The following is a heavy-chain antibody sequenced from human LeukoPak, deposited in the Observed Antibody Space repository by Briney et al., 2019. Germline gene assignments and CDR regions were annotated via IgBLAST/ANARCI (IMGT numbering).Heavy chain of an antibody. J-gene: IGHJ4*02. CDR1: GGSISSSNW. Sequence: SETLSLTCAVSGGSISSSNWRSWVRQPPGKGLEWIGEIYHSGSTNYSPSLKSRVTLSVDTSKNQFSLRLSSVTAADTAVYYCARRTFGGVIAYWGQGTLVTVSS. CDR2: IYHSGST. CDR3: ARRTFGGVIAY. D-gene: IGHD3-16*02. V-gene: IGHV4-4*02.